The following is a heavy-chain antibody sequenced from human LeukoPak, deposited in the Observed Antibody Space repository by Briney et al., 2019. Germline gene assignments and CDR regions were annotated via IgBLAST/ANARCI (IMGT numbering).Heavy chain of an antibody. CDR3: ASFADIVVVPAAIPSADYYYMDV. CDR2: MFHSGST. J-gene: IGHJ6*03. Sequence: SETLSLTCTVSGGSITSNTYYWGWIRQPPGKGLEWIASMFHSGSTYYNPSLRSRLTISVDTSKNQFSLKLSSVTAADTAVYYCASFADIVVVPAAIPSADYYYMDVWGKGTTVTVSS. CDR1: GGSITSNTYY. V-gene: IGHV4-39*01. D-gene: IGHD2-2*02.